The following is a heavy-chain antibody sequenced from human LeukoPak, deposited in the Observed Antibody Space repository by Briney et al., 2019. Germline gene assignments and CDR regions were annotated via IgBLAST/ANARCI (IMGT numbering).Heavy chain of an antibody. CDR1: GFTVGNNY. J-gene: IGHJ4*02. CDR2: IYSGGST. V-gene: IGHV3-66*01. CDR3: AKDRMYYYGSGSYFDY. D-gene: IGHD3-10*01. Sequence: GGSLRLSCAASGFTVGNNYMRWVRQAPGKGLEWVSLIYSGGSTYYADSVKGRFIISRDNSKNTLYLQMNSLRAEDTAVYYCAKDRMYYYGSGSYFDYWGQGTLVTVSS.